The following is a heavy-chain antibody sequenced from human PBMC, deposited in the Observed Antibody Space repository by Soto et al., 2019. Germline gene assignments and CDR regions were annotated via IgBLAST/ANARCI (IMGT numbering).Heavy chain of an antibody. CDR3: ERGYDYDSGGYLFDY. Sequence: SETLSLTCSVSGGSVSSNIYYWTWIRQHPGKGPEWIGHIYYSGSTYYNPSLKSRVTISLDMSKNQFSLKLTSVSAADTAVYYCERGYDYDSGGYLFDYWGQGTLVT. V-gene: IGHV4-31*03. J-gene: IGHJ4*02. D-gene: IGHD3-22*01. CDR1: GGSVSSNIYY. CDR2: IYYSGST.